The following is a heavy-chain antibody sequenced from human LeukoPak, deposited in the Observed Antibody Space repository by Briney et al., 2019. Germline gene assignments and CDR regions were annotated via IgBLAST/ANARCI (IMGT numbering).Heavy chain of an antibody. CDR1: GYRFITNW. D-gene: IGHD1-1*01. Sequence: RGESLKISCKGSGYRFITNWIGWVRQMPGKGLGFVGVIYPGDSDTRYSPSFQGQVTISADKSTNTAYLHWSSLKASDSAMYYCARQGTTGGGYWGQGTLVTVSS. CDR2: IYPGDSDT. CDR3: ARQGTTGGGY. J-gene: IGHJ4*02. V-gene: IGHV5-51*01.